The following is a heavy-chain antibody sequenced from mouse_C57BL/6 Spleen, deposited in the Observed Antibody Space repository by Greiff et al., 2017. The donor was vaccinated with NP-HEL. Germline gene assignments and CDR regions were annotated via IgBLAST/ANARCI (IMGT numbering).Heavy chain of an antibody. J-gene: IGHJ4*01. Sequence: EVKLVESGGGLVKPGGSLKLSCAASGFTFSSYAMSWVRQTPEKRLEWVATISDGGSYTYYPDNVKGRFTISRDNAKNNLYMQMSHLKSEDTAMYYCARDIPYGNSYYYAMDYWGQGTSVTVSS. CDR2: ISDGGSYT. CDR3: ARDIPYGNSYYYAMDY. D-gene: IGHD2-1*01. CDR1: GFTFSSYA. V-gene: IGHV5-4*01.